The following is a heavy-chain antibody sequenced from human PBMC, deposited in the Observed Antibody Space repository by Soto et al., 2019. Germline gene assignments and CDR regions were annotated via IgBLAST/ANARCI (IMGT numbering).Heavy chain of an antibody. D-gene: IGHD1-7*01. V-gene: IGHV3-23*01. CDR3: AKDRRAGGNYGFYSDF. J-gene: IGHJ4*02. CDR1: GFTFSSYG. CDR2: SSANGSGR. Sequence: EVQLLESGGGLVQPGGSLTLSCAASGFTFSSYGMTWVRQAPGKGLEWVSFSSANGSGRYYADSVKGRFTISRDNSKNTLYLQMRSPRADDTAVYYCAKDRRAGGNYGFYSDFWGQGALVIVSS.